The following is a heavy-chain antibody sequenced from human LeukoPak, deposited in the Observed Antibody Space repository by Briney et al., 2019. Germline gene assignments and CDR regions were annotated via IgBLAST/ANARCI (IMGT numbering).Heavy chain of an antibody. J-gene: IGHJ4*02. CDR3: ARGGYSSDWIPLYYVDH. Sequence: SGGSLRLSCGASGFNFSRYSIEWVRQTPGKGLEWVALISKDGGQKYYADSVKGRFTISRDDSKNTVSLQMNSLRVDDTAVYYCARGGYSSDWIPLYYVDHWGQGTLVTVSS. CDR1: GFNFSRYS. V-gene: IGHV3-30*04. D-gene: IGHD6-19*01. CDR2: ISKDGGQK.